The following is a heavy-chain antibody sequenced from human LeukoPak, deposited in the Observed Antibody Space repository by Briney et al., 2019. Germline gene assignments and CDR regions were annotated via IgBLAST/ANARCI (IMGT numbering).Heavy chain of an antibody. CDR1: NGSISSDY. D-gene: IGHD5-12*01. CDR3: ARDMRRPGESGYGFDY. CDR2: VYYTEYT. V-gene: IGHV4-59*01. J-gene: IGHJ4*02. Sequence: PSETLSLTCSVSNGSISSDYWSWIRQPPGKGLEWIGNVYYTEYTNYNPSFKSRVTISQDTSKNQFSLKLTSLTAADTAIYYCARDMRRPGESGYGFDYWGQGIRVTVSS.